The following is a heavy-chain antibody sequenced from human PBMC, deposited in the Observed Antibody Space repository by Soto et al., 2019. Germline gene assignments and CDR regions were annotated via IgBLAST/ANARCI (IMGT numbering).Heavy chain of an antibody. Sequence: SVKVSCKASGGTFSSYAISWVRQAPGQGLEWMGGIIPIFGTANYAQKFRGRVTITADESTSTAYMELSSLRSEDTAVYYCARGPVDTAMVWYYGMDVWGQGTTVTVSS. J-gene: IGHJ6*02. CDR3: ARGPVDTAMVWYYGMDV. V-gene: IGHV1-69*13. CDR1: GGTFSSYA. CDR2: IIPIFGTA. D-gene: IGHD5-18*01.